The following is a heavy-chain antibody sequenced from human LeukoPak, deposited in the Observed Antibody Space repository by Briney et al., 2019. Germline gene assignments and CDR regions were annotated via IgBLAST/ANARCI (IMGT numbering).Heavy chain of an antibody. J-gene: IGHJ4*02. CDR3: AREGAADYFDY. V-gene: IGHV4-59*01. CDR2: IYYSGST. CDR1: GGSISSYY. D-gene: IGHD6-13*01. Sequence: PSETLSLTCTVSGGSISSYYWSWIRQPPGRGLEWIGYIYYSGSTNYNFSLKSRVTISVDTSKNQFSLKLNSVTAADTAVYYCAREGAADYFDYWGQGTLVTVSS.